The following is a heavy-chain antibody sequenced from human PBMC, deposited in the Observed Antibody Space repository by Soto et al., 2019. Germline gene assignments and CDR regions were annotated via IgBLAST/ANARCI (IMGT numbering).Heavy chain of an antibody. Sequence: QVQVVQSGVEVRRPGSSVKVSCKASGETFKNCFISWVRQAPGQGLEWMGGIIPLFGTTDFAQRFQGRLTITTDESTTTAYMERSRLRSEDTATYYCAAELGFGKLSVVWGQGTTVIVSS. D-gene: IGHD3-10*01. V-gene: IGHV1-69*01. CDR2: IIPLFGTT. CDR1: GETFKNCF. J-gene: IGHJ6*02. CDR3: AAELGFGKLSVV.